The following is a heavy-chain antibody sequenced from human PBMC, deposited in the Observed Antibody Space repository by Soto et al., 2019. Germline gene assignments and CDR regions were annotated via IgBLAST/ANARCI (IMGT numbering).Heavy chain of an antibody. J-gene: IGHJ3*02. V-gene: IGHV4-39*07. Sequence: SETLSLTCTVSGGSISSSSYYWGWIRQPPGKGLEWIGSIYYSGSTYYNPSLKSRVTISVDTSKNQFSLKLSSVTAADTAVYYCARDLANWNDLPGAFDIWGQGTMVTVSS. CDR1: GGSISSSSYY. CDR3: ARDLANWNDLPGAFDI. CDR2: IYYSGST. D-gene: IGHD1-1*01.